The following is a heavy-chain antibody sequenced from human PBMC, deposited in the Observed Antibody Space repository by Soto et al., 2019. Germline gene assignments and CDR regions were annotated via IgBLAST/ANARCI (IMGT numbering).Heavy chain of an antibody. J-gene: IGHJ4*02. CDR2: ISYGGST. V-gene: IGHV4-31*03. CDR3: SRGILV. CDR1: GGSINSGGYC. Sequence: QVQLQESGPGLVKPSQTLSLTCTVSGGSINSGGYCWSWIRQHPGKGLDWIGCISYGGSTSYNPSLKSRVTISVDTSKHRFSLKLPCVTAAATAVYYCSRGILVWGQGALITVSS. D-gene: IGHD5-18*01.